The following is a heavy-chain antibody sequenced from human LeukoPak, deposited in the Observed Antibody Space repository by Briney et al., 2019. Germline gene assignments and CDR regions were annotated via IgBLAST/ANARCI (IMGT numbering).Heavy chain of an antibody. V-gene: IGHV3-74*01. Sequence: GGSLRLSCEASGFTFSRYWMHWVRQAPGKGLVWVSRIKSDGKTNYADSVKGRFTISRDNSKNTLYLQMNSLRAEDTAVYFCASTNINHDLVSGYFDYWGLGTLVTVSS. D-gene: IGHD3-3*01. CDR1: GFTFSRYW. J-gene: IGHJ4*02. CDR3: ASTNINHDLVSGYFDY. CDR2: IKSDGKT.